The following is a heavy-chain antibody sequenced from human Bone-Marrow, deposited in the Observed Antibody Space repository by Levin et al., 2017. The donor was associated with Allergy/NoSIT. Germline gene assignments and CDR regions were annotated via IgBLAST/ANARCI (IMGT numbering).Heavy chain of an antibody. CDR3: AKVNGWAFEM. CDR1: GDSFGNYA. D-gene: IGHD6-19*01. Sequence: AASVKVSCKASGDSFGNYAINWVRQAPGQGLQWMGGIIPFFGPPNPSQNFQGRLTITADESTSTVYMDLRNLTSEDTAVYYCAKVNGWAFEMWGHGTKVTVSP. J-gene: IGHJ3*02. V-gene: IGHV1-69*13. CDR2: IIPFFGPP.